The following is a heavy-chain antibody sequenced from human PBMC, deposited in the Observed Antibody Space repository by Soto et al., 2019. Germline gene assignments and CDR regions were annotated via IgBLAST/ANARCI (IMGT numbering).Heavy chain of an antibody. V-gene: IGHV4-31*03. Sequence: QVQLQESGPGLVKSSQTLSLTCTVSGGSISTGGYYWRWIRQHPGKGLEWIGYIYYSGSTSYNPSLKSRVTISVDTSKNQFSLKLSSVTAADTAVYYCARAGGFCSGGTCYSYDYWGQGTLVTVSS. J-gene: IGHJ4*02. D-gene: IGHD2-15*01. CDR3: ARAGGFCSGGTCYSYDY. CDR2: IYYSGST. CDR1: GGSISTGGYY.